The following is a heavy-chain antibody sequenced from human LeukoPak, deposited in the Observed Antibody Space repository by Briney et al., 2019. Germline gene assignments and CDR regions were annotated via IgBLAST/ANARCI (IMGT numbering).Heavy chain of an antibody. V-gene: IGHV4-34*01. D-gene: IGHD3-10*01. Sequence: PSETLSLTCIVYGWSFSGYYWSWIRQPPGKGLEWIGEINHSGSTNYNPSLKRRVTISIDTSKNQFSLKLSSVTAADTAVYYCARYLPYSRGGDYWGQGTLVTVSS. J-gene: IGHJ4*02. CDR3: ARYLPYSRGGDY. CDR1: GWSFSGYY. CDR2: INHSGST.